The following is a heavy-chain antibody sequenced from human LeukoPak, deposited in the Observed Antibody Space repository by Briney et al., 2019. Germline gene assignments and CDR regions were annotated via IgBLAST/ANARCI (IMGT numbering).Heavy chain of an antibody. CDR1: NYTFTNYG. CDR3: ARCHYYGSGNYVRVYSPDY. CDR2: ISAYNGNT. D-gene: IGHD3-10*01. J-gene: IGHJ4*02. V-gene: IGHV1-18*01. Sequence: ASVKVSCKASNYTFTNYGISWVRQAPGQGLDWMGWISAYNGNTNYAQTLQGRVTMTTDTSTSTAYMELRSLRSDDTAVYYCARCHYYGSGNYVRVYSPDYWGQGTLVTVSS.